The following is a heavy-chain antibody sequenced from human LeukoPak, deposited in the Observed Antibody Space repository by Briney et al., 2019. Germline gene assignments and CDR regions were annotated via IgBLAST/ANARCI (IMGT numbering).Heavy chain of an antibody. CDR1: GYTFTSYG. D-gene: IGHD3-22*01. CDR3: ARDNDSSGYYFLNY. J-gene: IGHJ4*02. CDR2: IIPIFGTA. V-gene: IGHV1-69*05. Sequence: SVKVSCKASGYTFTSYGISWVRQAPGQGLEWMGRIIPIFGTANYAQKFQGRVTITTDESTSTAYMELSSLRSEDTAVYYCARDNDSSGYYFLNYWGQGTLVTVSS.